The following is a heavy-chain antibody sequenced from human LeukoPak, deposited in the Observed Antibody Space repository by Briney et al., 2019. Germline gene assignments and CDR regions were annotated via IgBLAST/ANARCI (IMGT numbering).Heavy chain of an antibody. CDR3: AKNFRSYYDSSGDPGNWSDS. CDR1: GFSFDDFA. CDR2: ISWDGNTK. D-gene: IGHD3-22*01. J-gene: IGHJ5*01. V-gene: IGHV3-43D*04. Sequence: GGSLRLSCAASGFSFDDFAMHWVRQVPGKGLEWVSIISWDGNTKYYADSVKGRFTISRENNRNFVYLQMNSLRTEDTAFYYCAKNFRSYYDSSGDPGNWSDSWGQGTLVTVSS.